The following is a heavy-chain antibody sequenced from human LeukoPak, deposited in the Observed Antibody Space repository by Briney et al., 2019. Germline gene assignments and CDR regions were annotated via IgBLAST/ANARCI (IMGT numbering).Heavy chain of an antibody. D-gene: IGHD1-26*01. V-gene: IGHV3-74*01. CDR2: INSDGSST. CDR1: GFTFSDYW. CDR3: ARGLGGSYYGDY. Sequence: PGGSLRLSCAASGFTFSDYWMHWVRQAPGKGLVWVSRINSDGSSTTYADSVKGRFTISRDNAKNTLFLQMNSLRAEDTAVYYCARGLGGSYYGDYWGQGTLVTVSS. J-gene: IGHJ4*02.